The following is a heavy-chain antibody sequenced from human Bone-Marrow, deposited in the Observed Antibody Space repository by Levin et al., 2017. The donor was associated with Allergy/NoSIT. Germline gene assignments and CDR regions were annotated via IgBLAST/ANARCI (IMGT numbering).Heavy chain of an antibody. CDR1: GFTFDTYA. Sequence: GGSLRLSCAASGFTFDTYALSWVRQAPGKGLEWVSAISGSGFSTYYGNSVKGRFTVSRDNSKNTLYLQMNSLTAADTAIYYCAKGSSRGYSCYEHFYLWGQGTLVTVSS. V-gene: IGHV3-23*01. CDR3: AKGSSRGYSCYEHFYL. CDR2: ISGSGFST. D-gene: IGHD5-12*01. J-gene: IGHJ4*02.